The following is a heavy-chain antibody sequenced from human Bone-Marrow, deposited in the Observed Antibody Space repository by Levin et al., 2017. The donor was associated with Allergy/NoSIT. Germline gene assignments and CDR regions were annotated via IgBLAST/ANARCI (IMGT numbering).Heavy chain of an antibody. V-gene: IGHV3-30*04. D-gene: IGHD1-1*01. J-gene: IGHJ4*02. CDR2: ISNDESVK. CDR1: GFIFRNYA. CDR3: ARDASYGPAGRWVGTFDL. Sequence: GGSLRLSCAASGFIFRNYAFHWVRQAPGKGPEWVTVISNDESVKQFRDSVKGRFTISRDDSKNTLYLQMNSLRVEDTAVYYCARDASYGPAGRWVGTFDLWGQGALVTVTS.